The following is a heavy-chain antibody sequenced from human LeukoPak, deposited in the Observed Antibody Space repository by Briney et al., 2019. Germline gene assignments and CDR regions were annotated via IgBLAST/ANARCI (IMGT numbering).Heavy chain of an antibody. Sequence: GGSLRLSCAASGFTFSSYAMHWVRQAPGKGLEWVAVISYDGSNKYYADSVKGRFTISRGNSKNTLYLQMNSLRAEDTAVYYCARAKRIAAAADYYYGMDVWGQGTTVTVSS. V-gene: IGHV3-30-3*01. CDR2: ISYDGSNK. D-gene: IGHD6-13*01. CDR3: ARAKRIAAAADYYYGMDV. J-gene: IGHJ6*02. CDR1: GFTFSSYA.